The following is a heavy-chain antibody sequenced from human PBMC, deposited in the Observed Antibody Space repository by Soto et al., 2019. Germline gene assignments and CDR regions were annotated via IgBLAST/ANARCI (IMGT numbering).Heavy chain of an antibody. CDR2: ITGSGGST. D-gene: IGHD4-17*01. Sequence: EVQLLESGGGLVQPGGSLRLSCAASGFTFSTYAMIWVRQAPGKGLEWVSVITGSGGSTYYADSVKGRFTISRDTYKNQLFMKMNSLRAEDTAVYYYAKDRYGDYGGIDYWGQGTMVTVSS. J-gene: IGHJ4*02. V-gene: IGHV3-23*01. CDR1: GFTFSTYA. CDR3: AKDRYGDYGGIDY.